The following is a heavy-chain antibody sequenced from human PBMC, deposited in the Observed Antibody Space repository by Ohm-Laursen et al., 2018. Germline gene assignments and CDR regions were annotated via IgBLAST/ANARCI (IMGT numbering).Heavy chain of an antibody. CDR1: GGSISAHY. CDR3: ARGLVVNSGYDWGWDY. CDR2: IYICGNT. J-gene: IGHJ4*02. Sequence: SETLSLTCAVSGGSISAHYLSWIRQPAAHGLDRIGRIYICGNTNSNSSLKLRVTISLATSKSQLSLKLNSVTAADTAVYYCARGLVVNSGYDWGWDYWGQGALVTVSS. D-gene: IGHD5-12*01. V-gene: IGHV4-4*07.